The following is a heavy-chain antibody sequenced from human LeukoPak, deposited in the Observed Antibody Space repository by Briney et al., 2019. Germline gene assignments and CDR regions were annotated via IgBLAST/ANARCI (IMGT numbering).Heavy chain of an antibody. J-gene: IGHJ4*02. CDR3: ARHVQDTAMVTPLYYFDY. CDR2: ICNSGST. Sequence: KTSETLSLTCTVSGDSSSDYCWSWIRQSPGKGPEWMGYICNSGSTNYNPSLKSRITISVDTSKNQFSLKLSSVTAADTAVYYCARHVQDTAMVTPLYYFDYWGQGTLVTVSS. V-gene: IGHV4-59*08. D-gene: IGHD5-18*01. CDR1: GDSSSDYC.